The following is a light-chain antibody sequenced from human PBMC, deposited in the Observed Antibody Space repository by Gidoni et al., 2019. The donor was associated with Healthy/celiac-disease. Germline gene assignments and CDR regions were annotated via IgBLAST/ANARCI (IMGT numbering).Light chain of an antibody. CDR3: QQYGSSPPYT. Sequence: EIVLTQSPGTLSLSPGERATLSCRASQSVSSSYLAWYQQNPGQAPRLLIYGASSRATGIPHRFSGSGSGTDFTLTISRLEPADFAVYYCQQYGSSPPYTFGQGTKLEIK. CDR2: GAS. J-gene: IGKJ2*01. V-gene: IGKV3-20*01. CDR1: QSVSSSY.